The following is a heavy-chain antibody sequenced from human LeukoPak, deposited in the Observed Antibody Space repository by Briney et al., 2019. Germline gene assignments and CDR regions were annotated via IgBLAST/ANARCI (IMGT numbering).Heavy chain of an antibody. Sequence: GGSLRLSCAASGFTFSSYAMSWVRQAPGKGPEWVSGISGRGGSTYYADSVKGRFTISRDNSKNTLYLQMNSLRAEDTAVYYCAKDFRAGSGWYYFDYWGQGTLVTVSS. J-gene: IGHJ4*02. CDR1: GFTFSSYA. D-gene: IGHD6-19*01. V-gene: IGHV3-23*01. CDR3: AKDFRAGSGWYYFDY. CDR2: ISGRGGST.